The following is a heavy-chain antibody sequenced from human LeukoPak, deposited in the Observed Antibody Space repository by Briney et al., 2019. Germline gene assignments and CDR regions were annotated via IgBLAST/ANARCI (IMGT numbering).Heavy chain of an antibody. CDR2: IYYSGST. J-gene: IGHJ5*02. V-gene: IGHV4-59*01. CDR3: ARGALRFSWLDP. D-gene: IGHD3-3*01. Sequence: GXXXXWIGYIYYSGSTNYNPSLKSRVTISVDTSKNQFSLKLSSVTAADTAVYYCARGALRFSWLDPWGQGTLVTVSS.